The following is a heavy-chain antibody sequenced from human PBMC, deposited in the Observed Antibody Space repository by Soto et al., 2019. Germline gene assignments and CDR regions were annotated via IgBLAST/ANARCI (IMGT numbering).Heavy chain of an antibody. CDR3: AKDLYYYGSGSYYNPVSWGMDV. CDR1: GGSFSGYY. CDR2: INHSGST. D-gene: IGHD3-10*01. J-gene: IGHJ6*02. Sequence: SETLSLTCAVYGGSFSGYYWSWIRQPPGKGLEWIGEINHSGSTNYNPSLKSRVTISVDTSKNQFSLKLSSVTAADTAVYYCAKDLYYYGSGSYYNPVSWGMDVWGQGTTVTVSS. V-gene: IGHV4-34*01.